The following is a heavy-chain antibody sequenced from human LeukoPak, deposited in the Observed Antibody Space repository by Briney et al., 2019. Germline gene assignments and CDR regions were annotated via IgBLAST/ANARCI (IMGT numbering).Heavy chain of an antibody. Sequence: SETLSLTCTVSGGSISSDYWSWIRQPPGKGLEWIGYIYFSGTANYNPSLKSRVTISVDTSKNQFSLTVSSVTAADTAVYYCARDGGTSGFDHWGQGTLVTVSS. D-gene: IGHD3-10*01. CDR3: ARDGGTSGFDH. CDR2: IYFSGTA. V-gene: IGHV4-59*01. J-gene: IGHJ4*02. CDR1: GGSISSDY.